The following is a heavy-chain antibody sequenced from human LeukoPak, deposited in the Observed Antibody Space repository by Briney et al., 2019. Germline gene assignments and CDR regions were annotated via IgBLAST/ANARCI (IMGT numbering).Heavy chain of an antibody. J-gene: IGHJ4*02. Sequence: RPGGSLRLSCAASGFTFSSYTMSWVRQAPGKGLEWVSTITTSDGNTYYADSVKGRFTVSRDNSKNTLFLQMNSLRAEDTAVYYCAKDGGLWVSAHWGDSWGRGTLVTVSS. CDR2: ITTSDGNT. CDR1: GFTFSSYT. CDR3: AKDGGLWVSAHWGDS. V-gene: IGHV3-23*01. D-gene: IGHD7-27*01.